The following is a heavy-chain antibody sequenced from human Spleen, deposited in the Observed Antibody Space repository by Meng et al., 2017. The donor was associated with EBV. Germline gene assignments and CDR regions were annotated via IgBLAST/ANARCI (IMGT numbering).Heavy chain of an antibody. D-gene: IGHD6-13*01. J-gene: IGHJ5*02. CDR1: GYTFTSYT. CDR3: ARAGSSWYNWFDP. V-gene: IGHV1-3*01. Sequence: QVQLVQSGAEVKKPXASVKLSCKASGYTFTSYTMHWVRQAPGQRLEWMGWINPANDITKYSQKFQGRVTITRDTSASTAYMELNSLRSEDTAVYYCARAGSSWYNWFDPWGQGTLVTVSS. CDR2: INPANDIT.